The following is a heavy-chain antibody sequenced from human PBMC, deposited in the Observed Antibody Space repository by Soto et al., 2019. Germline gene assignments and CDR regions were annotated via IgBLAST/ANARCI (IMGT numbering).Heavy chain of an antibody. CDR2: IIPIFGTP. CDR3: ARDRYDYGSGNYYNRIDF. D-gene: IGHD3-10*01. V-gene: IGHV1-69*01. J-gene: IGHJ4*02. CDR1: GGIFSTYA. Sequence: QVQLVQSGAEVQKPGSSVKVSCKASGGIFSTYAISWLRRAPGQGLEWMGGIIPIFGTPNYAQRFQGRVTITADESTSTAYMELSRLRSEDTAVYYCARDRYDYGSGNYYNRIDFWGQGTLVTVSS.